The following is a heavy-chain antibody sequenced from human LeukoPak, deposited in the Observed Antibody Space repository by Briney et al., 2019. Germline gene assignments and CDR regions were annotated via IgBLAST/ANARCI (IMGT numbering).Heavy chain of an antibody. D-gene: IGHD2-21*01. CDR1: GGSFSGHY. J-gene: IGHJ4*02. CDR2: INHSGST. Sequence: PSETLSLTCAVYGGSFSGHYWSWIRQPPGKGLEWIGEINHSGSTNYNPSLKSRVTISVDTSKNQFSLKLSSVTAADTAVYYCARGLWGPIDYWGQGTLVTVSS. V-gene: IGHV4-34*01. CDR3: ARGLWGPIDY.